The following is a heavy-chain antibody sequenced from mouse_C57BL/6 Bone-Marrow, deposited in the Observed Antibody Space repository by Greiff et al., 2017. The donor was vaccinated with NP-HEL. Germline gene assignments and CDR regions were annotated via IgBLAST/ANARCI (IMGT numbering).Heavy chain of an antibody. V-gene: IGHV1-47*01. CDR1: GYTFTTYP. CDR2: FHPYNDDT. CDR3: ARGIITTVVATDWYVDV. Sequence: VQLQQSGAELVKPGASVKMSCKASGYTFTTYPIEWMKQNHGKSLEWIGNFHPYNDDTKYNEKFKGKATLTVEKSSSTVYLELSRLTSDDSAVYYCARGIITTVVATDWYVDVWGTGTTVTVSS. D-gene: IGHD1-1*01. J-gene: IGHJ1*03.